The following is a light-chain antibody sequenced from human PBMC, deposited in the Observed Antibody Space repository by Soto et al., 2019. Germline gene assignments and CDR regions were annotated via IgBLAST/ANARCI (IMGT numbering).Light chain of an antibody. V-gene: IGLV2-14*01. CDR2: DVS. CDR3: SSYTSSSTLEVV. J-gene: IGLJ2*01. Sequence: QSALTQPASVSGSPGQSITISCTGTSSVVGGYNYVSWYQQHPGKAPKLMIYDVSNRPSGVSNRFSGSKSGNTASLTISGLQAEDEADYYCSSYTSSSTLEVVFGGGTKLTVL. CDR1: SSVVGGYNY.